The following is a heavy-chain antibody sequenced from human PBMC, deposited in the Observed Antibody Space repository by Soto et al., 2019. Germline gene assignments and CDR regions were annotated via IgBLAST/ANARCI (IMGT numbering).Heavy chain of an antibody. Sequence: QEQLQESGPGLVKPSQTLSLTCSVSGGSIRSVDHWWSWVRQPPGKGLEWVGYIHACGTSYVTPSLQSRFTMSVDTSRNQFSLNRNSVTVADTAVYFCAMYAADIRCCEAWGQGTLVTVSS. CDR1: GGSIRSVDHW. CDR3: AMYAADIRCCEA. D-gene: IGHD2-8*01. CDR2: IHACGTS. V-gene: IGHV4-30-4*01. J-gene: IGHJ5*02.